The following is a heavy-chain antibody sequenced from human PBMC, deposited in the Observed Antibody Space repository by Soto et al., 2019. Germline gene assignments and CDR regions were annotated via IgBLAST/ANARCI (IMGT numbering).Heavy chain of an antibody. CDR3: AKDSLVRGVIVPT. CDR1: GFTFSSYA. Sequence: EVQLLESGGGLVQPGGSLRLSCAASGFTFSSYAMSWFRQTPEERLEWVSAISGNSGSAYYADSVKGRFTISRDNSKNTLYLQMNSLRAEDTAVYYCAKDSLVRGVIVPTWGQGTLVTVSS. J-gene: IGHJ5*02. D-gene: IGHD3-10*01. V-gene: IGHV3-23*01. CDR2: ISGNSGSA.